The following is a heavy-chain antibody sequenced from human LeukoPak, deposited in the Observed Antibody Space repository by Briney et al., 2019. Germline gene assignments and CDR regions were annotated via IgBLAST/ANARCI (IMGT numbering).Heavy chain of an antibody. Sequence: GGSLRLSCAASGFTFSSYEMNWVRQAPGKGLEWVSYISSSCSTIYYADSVKGRFTISRDNAKNSLYLQMNTLRAEDTAVYYCARAGTPYNYYYDSSGYPFDYWGQGTLVTVSS. CDR2: ISSSCSTI. CDR1: GFTFSSYE. J-gene: IGHJ4*02. CDR3: ARAGTPYNYYYDSSGYPFDY. V-gene: IGHV3-48*03. D-gene: IGHD3-22*01.